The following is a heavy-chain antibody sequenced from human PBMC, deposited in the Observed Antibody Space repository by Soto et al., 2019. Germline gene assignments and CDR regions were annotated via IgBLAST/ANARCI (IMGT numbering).Heavy chain of an antibody. Sequence: EVQLVESGGTLVQPGGSLRLSCAASGFDASVNYMTWVRQALGKGLEWVSAINSRGSTFYADSVKGRFTISRDNSKNTLYLQMNSLRVEDKAMYYCVRENYHSGMDVWGQGTAVTVSS. J-gene: IGHJ6*02. CDR2: INSRGST. V-gene: IGHV3-66*01. CDR3: VRENYHSGMDV. CDR1: GFDASVNY.